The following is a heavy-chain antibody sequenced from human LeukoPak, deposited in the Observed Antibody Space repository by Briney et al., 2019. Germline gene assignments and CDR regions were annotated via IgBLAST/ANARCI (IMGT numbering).Heavy chain of an antibody. CDR1: GGSISSHY. V-gene: IGHV4-59*11. J-gene: IGHJ5*02. Sequence: PSETLSLTCTVSGGSISSHYWSWIRQPPGKGLEWIGYIYHSGSTNYNPSLKSRVTISVDTSKNQFSLKLSSVTAADTAVYYCARVGSDWFDPWGQGTLVTVSS. D-gene: IGHD3-10*01. CDR3: ARVGSDWFDP. CDR2: IYHSGST.